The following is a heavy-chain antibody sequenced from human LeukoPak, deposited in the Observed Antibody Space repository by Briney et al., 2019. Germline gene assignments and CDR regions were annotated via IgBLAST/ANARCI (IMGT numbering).Heavy chain of an antibody. J-gene: IGHJ4*02. CDR3: ARENYGGIDY. D-gene: IGHD4-23*01. CDR2: ISYDGSNK. V-gene: IGHV3-30*14. Sequence: GGSLRLSCAASGFTFSSYAMHWVRQAPGKGLEWVAVISYDGSNKYYADSVKGRFTISRDNSRNTLYLQMNSLRAEDTAVYRCARENYGGIDYWGQGTLVTVSS. CDR1: GFTFSSYA.